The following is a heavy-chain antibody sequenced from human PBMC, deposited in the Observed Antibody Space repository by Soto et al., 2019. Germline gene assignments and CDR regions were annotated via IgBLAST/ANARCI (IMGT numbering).Heavy chain of an antibody. CDR1: GFTFSNAW. CDR3: TTGYDYYDSSGYYPGDAFDI. V-gene: IGHV3-15*07. J-gene: IGHJ3*02. Sequence: GGSLILSCAASGFTFSNAWMNWVRQAPGKGLEWVGRIKSKTDGGTTDYAAPVKGRFTISRDDSKNTLYLQMNSLKTEDTAVYYCTTGYDYYDSSGYYPGDAFDIWGQGTMVTVSS. D-gene: IGHD3-22*01. CDR2: IKSKTDGGTT.